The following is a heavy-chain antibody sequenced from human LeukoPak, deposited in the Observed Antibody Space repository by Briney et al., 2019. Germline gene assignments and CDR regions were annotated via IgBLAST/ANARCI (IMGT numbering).Heavy chain of an antibody. D-gene: IGHD2-15*01. J-gene: IGHJ4*02. CDR1: GFTFSSYA. Sequence: PGRSLRLSCAASGFTFSSYAMHWVRQAPGKGLEWVAVMSYDGSSNYYADSVKGRFTISRDNSKNTLYLQMNSLRAEDTAVYYCVKSPLNLGYCSGGSCHYFDYWGQGTLVTVSS. CDR3: VKSPLNLGYCSGGSCHYFDY. V-gene: IGHV3-30-3*02. CDR2: MSYDGSSN.